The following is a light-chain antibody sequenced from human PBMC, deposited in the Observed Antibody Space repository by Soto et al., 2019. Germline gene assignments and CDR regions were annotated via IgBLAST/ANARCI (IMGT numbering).Light chain of an antibody. J-gene: IGLJ2*01. Sequence: QSALTQPASVSGSPGQSITISCTGTGSDVGGYNYVSWYQHHPGKAPKLMIYEVSNRPSGVSNRFSGSKSGNTASLTISGLQAEDEADYYCSSYTSSSTPHVVFRGGTKLTVL. CDR2: EVS. CDR1: GSDVGGYNY. CDR3: SSYTSSSTPHVV. V-gene: IGLV2-14*01.